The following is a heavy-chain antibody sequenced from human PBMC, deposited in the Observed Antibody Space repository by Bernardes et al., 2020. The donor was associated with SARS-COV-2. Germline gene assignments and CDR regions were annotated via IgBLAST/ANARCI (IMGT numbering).Heavy chain of an antibody. CDR2: ISSSGSTI. J-gene: IGHJ4*02. D-gene: IGHD2-15*01. CDR3: ARERCIGSSCFSGD. CDR1: GFTFSSYE. V-gene: IGHV3-48*03. Sequence: GGSLRLSCAASGFTFSSYEMNWVRQAPGKGLEWVSYISSSGSTIYYADSVKGRFTISRDNAKNSLFLQMNSLRAEDTAVYYCARERCIGSSCFSGDWGQGTLVTVSS.